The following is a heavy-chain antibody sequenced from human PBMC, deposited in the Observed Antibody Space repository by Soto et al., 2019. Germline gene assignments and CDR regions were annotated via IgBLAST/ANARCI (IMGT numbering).Heavy chain of an antibody. CDR2: IYGGTGPT. D-gene: IGHD1-1*01. CDR1: GYTFSTHA. V-gene: IGHV1-3*01. CDR3: ARGKGLEENSYYYGLDI. J-gene: IGHJ6*02. Sequence: ASVKVSCKASGYTFSTHAMHWVRQAPGQRLQRMGWIYGGTGPTKHSHRFHGRVTITRATSASTAYMELSSLRSDDPAVYYWARGKGLEENSYYYGLDIWGQGTTVTVSS.